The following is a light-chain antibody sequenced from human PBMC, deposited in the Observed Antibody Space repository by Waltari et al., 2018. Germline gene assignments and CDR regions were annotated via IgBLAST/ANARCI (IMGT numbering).Light chain of an antibody. CDR3: SSYTTSGTL. CDR1: SSDVGGYNY. J-gene: IGLJ1*01. Sequence: QSALTQPASVSGSPGQSIAISCTGTSSDVGGYNYVSWYQQHPGKAPKLMIYDVSNRPAGVSIRCSGSKSGNTASLTIAGLQAEDEADYYCSSYTTSGTLFGTGTKVTVL. CDR2: DVS. V-gene: IGLV2-14*03.